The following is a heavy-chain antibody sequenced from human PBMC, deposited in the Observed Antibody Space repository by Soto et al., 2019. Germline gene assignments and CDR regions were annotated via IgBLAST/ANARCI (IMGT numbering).Heavy chain of an antibody. D-gene: IGHD6-13*01. CDR3: AKDFLMHGSSWLFDY. Sequence: HPGGSLRLSCAASGFTFSSYGMHWVRQAPGKGLEWVAVISYDGSNKYYADSVKGRFTISRDNSKNTLYLQMNSLRAEDTAVYYCAKDFLMHGSSWLFDYWGQGTLVTVSS. J-gene: IGHJ4*02. CDR2: ISYDGSNK. V-gene: IGHV3-30*18. CDR1: GFTFSSYG.